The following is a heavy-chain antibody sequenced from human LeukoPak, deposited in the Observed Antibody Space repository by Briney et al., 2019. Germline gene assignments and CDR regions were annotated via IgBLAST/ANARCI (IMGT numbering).Heavy chain of an antibody. J-gene: IGHJ4*02. CDR1: GYTFTGYY. D-gene: IGHD3-10*01. V-gene: IGHV1-2*02. Sequence: GASVKVSCKASGYTFTGYYMHWVRQAPGQGLEWMGWINPNSGGTNYAQKFQGRVTMTRDTSISTAYMELSRLRSDDTAVYYCARDNGELLFSSDYWGQGTLVTVSS. CDR3: ARDNGELLFSSDY. CDR2: INPNSGGT.